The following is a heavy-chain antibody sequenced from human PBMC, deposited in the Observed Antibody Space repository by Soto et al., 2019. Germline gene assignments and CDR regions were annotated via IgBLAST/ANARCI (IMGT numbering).Heavy chain of an antibody. J-gene: IGHJ5*02. D-gene: IGHD2-15*01. CDR2: IYYSGST. V-gene: IGHV4-59*01. CDR1: GGSIGSYY. Sequence: QVQLQESGPGLVKPSETLSLTCTVSGGSIGSYYWSWIRQPPGKGLEWIGYIYYSGSTNYNPSLKSRVTISVDTSKNQFSLKLSSVTAADTAVYYCARDLRRYCSGGSCYAVDPWGQGTLVTVSS. CDR3: ARDLRRYCSGGSCYAVDP.